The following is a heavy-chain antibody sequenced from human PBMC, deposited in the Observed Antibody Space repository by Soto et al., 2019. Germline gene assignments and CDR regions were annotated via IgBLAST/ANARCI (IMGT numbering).Heavy chain of an antibody. Sequence: GGSLRLSCAASGFTFSGYAMSWVRQTPGMGLEWVSTISGSGAGTYYADFVKGRFTISRDNSKNTLYLQMNSLEAEDTAMYYCAREGESDILTGQRAFDIWGQGTMVTVSS. CDR3: AREGESDILTGQRAFDI. V-gene: IGHV3-23*01. CDR2: ISGSGAGT. J-gene: IGHJ3*02. D-gene: IGHD3-9*01. CDR1: GFTFSGYA.